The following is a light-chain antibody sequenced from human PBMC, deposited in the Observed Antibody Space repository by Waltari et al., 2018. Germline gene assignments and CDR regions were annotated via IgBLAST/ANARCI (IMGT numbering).Light chain of an antibody. CDR3: QQSYSSPPT. CDR1: QSISSY. Sequence: IQITQSPSSLSASVGDRVTLTCRASQSISSYLNWYQKRAGKAPELLIYAASVLQRGVPSRFSGSGSGTDFSLTISRLQPEDFATYYCQQSYSSPPTFGGGSKV. J-gene: IGKJ4*01. CDR2: AAS. V-gene: IGKV1-39*01.